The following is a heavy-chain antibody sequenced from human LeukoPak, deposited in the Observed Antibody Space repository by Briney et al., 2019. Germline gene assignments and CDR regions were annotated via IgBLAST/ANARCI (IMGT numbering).Heavy chain of an antibody. CDR1: GFTVSRYS. CDR2: ITSSSSYI. V-gene: IGHV3-21*01. CDR3: TRGYYYGLDL. J-gene: IGHJ5*02. Sequence: GGSLRLSCAASGFTVSRYSMSWVRQAPGKGLEWVSSITSSSSYIYYADSVNGRFTISKDNAKNSLFLQMNSLRAEDTAVYYCTRGYYYGLDLWGQGTLVTVSS. D-gene: IGHD3-10*01.